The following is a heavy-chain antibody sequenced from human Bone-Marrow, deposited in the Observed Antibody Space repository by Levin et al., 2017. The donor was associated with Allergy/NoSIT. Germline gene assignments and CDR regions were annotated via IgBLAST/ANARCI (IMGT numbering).Heavy chain of an antibody. J-gene: IGHJ1*01. V-gene: IGHV3-23*01. CDR2: ISGSGGST. CDR3: AKGQGDDFWSGYYFQH. CDR1: GFTFSSYA. Sequence: PGGSLRLSCAASGFTFSSYAMSWVRQAPGKGLEWVSAISGSGGSTYYADSVKGRFTISRDNSKNTLYLQMNSLRAEDTAVYYCAKGQGDDFWSGYYFQHWGQGTLVTVSS. D-gene: IGHD3-3*01.